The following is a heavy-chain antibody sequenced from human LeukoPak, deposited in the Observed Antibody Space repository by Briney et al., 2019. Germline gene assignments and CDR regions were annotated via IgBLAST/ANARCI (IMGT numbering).Heavy chain of an antibody. CDR2: INHSGST. CDR3: ARGRQLVVADY. CDR1: GGSFSGYY. J-gene: IGHJ4*02. Sequence: SEPLSLTCAVYGGSFSGYYWSWIHQPPGKGVEWIGEINHSGSTDYNPSLKSRVTISVDTSKNQFSLKLSSVTAADTAVYYCARGRQLVVADYWGQGTLVTVSS. V-gene: IGHV4-34*01. D-gene: IGHD6-13*01.